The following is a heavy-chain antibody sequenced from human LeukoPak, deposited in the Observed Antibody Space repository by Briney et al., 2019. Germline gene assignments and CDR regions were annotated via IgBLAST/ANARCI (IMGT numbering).Heavy chain of an antibody. Sequence: SETLSLTCTVSGGSISSYYWSWIRQPPGKGLEWIGYIYYSGSTNYNPPLKSRVTISVDTSKNQFSLKLSSVTAADTAVYYCARADPYMDIYYFDYWGQGTLVTVSS. J-gene: IGHJ4*02. CDR3: ARADPYMDIYYFDY. CDR1: GGSISSYY. V-gene: IGHV4-59*01. D-gene: IGHD3/OR15-3a*01. CDR2: IYYSGST.